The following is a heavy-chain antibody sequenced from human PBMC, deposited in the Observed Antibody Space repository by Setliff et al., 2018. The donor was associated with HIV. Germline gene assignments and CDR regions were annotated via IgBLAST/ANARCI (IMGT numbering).Heavy chain of an antibody. D-gene: IGHD6-13*01. V-gene: IGHV1-8*02. CDR1: GYSFINYD. J-gene: IGHJ4*02. CDR3: ARDKGIREAASLDC. CDR2: MNPHTGNT. Sequence: ASVKVSCKASGYSFINYDITWVRQAAGHGLEWLGWMNPHTGNTGYAQQFHGRVTMARNTSITTAYLDLSNLISEDTAVYYCARDKGIREAASLDCWGQGSLVTVSS.